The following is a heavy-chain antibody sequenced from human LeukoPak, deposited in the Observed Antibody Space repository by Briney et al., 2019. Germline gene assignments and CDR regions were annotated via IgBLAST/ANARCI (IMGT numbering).Heavy chain of an antibody. CDR3: ARAGPGTYNYYFDY. CDR2: IIPIFGTA. D-gene: IGHD5-24*01. J-gene: IGHJ4*02. CDR1: GGTFSSYA. Sequence: SVKVSCKASGGTFSSYAISWVRQAPGQGLEWMGGIIPIFGTANYAQKFQGRVTITADKSTSTAYMELSGLRSEDTAVYYCARAGPGTYNYYFDYWGQGTLVTVSS. V-gene: IGHV1-69*06.